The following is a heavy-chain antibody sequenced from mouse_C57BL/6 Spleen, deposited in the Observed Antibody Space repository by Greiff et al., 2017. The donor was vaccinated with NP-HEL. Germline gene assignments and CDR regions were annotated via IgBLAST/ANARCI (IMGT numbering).Heavy chain of an antibody. Sequence: VQLQQSGRELVKPGASVKLSCKASGYTFTSYEINWVKQRPGQGLEWIGWIYHREGSTQYNEKFKGKATWTVDTSSSTAYMELHRLTSEDAAVYFCARGNYAMDYWGQGTSVTVSS. V-gene: IGHV1-85*01. CDR2: IYHREGST. J-gene: IGHJ4*01. CDR3: ARGNYAMDY. CDR1: GYTFTSYE.